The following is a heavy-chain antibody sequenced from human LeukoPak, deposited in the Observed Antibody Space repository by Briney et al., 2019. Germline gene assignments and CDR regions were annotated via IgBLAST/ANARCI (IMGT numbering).Heavy chain of an antibody. CDR1: GYSFTSYY. D-gene: IGHD3-9*01. J-gene: IGHJ3*02. V-gene: IGHV1-46*01. CDR3: ARAREYYDILTGSAFDI. Sequence: SEKVSYKASGYSFTSYYMHWLRQAPGQRLEWMGIIKPSGCSTSYEQKFQRRVTMTRDTSTSTVDMELSSLGAEDTAVYYCARAREYYDILTGSAFDIWGQGTMVTVSS. CDR2: IKPSGCST.